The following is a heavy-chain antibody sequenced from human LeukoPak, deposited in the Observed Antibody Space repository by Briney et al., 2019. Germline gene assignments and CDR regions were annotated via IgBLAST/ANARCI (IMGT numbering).Heavy chain of an antibody. CDR1: GFTFSSYW. J-gene: IGHJ4*02. V-gene: IGHV3-7*03. CDR2: IKQDGSEK. Sequence: GGSLRLSCAASGFTFSSYWMSWVRQAPGKGLEWVANIKQDGSEKYYVDSVKGRFTISRDNAKNSLYLQMNSLRAEDTVVYYCARDPGVIHYDYWGQGTLVTVSS. CDR3: ARDPGVIHYDY. D-gene: IGHD3-16*02.